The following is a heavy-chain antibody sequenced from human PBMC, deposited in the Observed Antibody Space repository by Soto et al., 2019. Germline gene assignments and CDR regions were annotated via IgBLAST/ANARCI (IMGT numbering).Heavy chain of an antibody. CDR3: ARGDYYGSESPTRY. D-gene: IGHD3-10*01. V-gene: IGHV4-34*01. Sequence: PSETLSLTCAVYGGSFSGYYWSWIRQPPGKGLEWIGEINHSGSTNYNPSLKSRVTISVDTSKNQFSLKLSSVTAADTAVYYCARGDYYGSESPTRYWGQGTLVTVSS. CDR1: GGSFSGYY. CDR2: INHSGST. J-gene: IGHJ4*02.